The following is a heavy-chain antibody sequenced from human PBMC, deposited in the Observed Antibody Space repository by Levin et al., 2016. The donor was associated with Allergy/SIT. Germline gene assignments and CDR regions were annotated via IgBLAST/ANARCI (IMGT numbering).Heavy chain of an antibody. CDR3: ARYYSGYDDRYSYYGMDV. CDR1: GGTFSSYA. CDR2: IIPIFGTA. Sequence: SVKVSCKASGGTFSSYAISWVRQAPGQGLEWMGGIIPIFGTANYAQMFQGRVTIIADESTSTAYMELSSLRSEDTAVYYCARYYSGYDDRYSYYGMDVWGQGTTVTVSS. V-gene: IGHV1-69*13. J-gene: IGHJ6*02. D-gene: IGHD5-12*01.